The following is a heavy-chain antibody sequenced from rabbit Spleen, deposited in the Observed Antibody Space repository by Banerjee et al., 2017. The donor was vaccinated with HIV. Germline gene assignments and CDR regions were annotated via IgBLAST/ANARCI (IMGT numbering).Heavy chain of an antibody. Sequence: QSLEESGGDRVKPGASLTLTCTASGVSFSSNNYMCWVRQAPGKGLEWIACIDSGSSGFTYFASWAKGRFTISKTSSTTVTLQMTSLTAADTATYFCARDSGSSFSTYGMDLWGQGTLVTVS. CDR3: ARDSGSSFSTYGMDL. CDR2: IDSGSSGFT. D-gene: IGHD8-1*01. CDR1: GVSFSSNNY. J-gene: IGHJ6*01. V-gene: IGHV1S40*01.